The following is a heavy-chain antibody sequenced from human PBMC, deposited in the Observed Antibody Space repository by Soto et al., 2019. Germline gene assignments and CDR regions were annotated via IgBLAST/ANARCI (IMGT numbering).Heavy chain of an antibody. V-gene: IGHV4-34*01. CDR2: INHRGST. CDR1: GGSFNDYY. CDR3: ARGRGRLFGAVYYNYGMDV. J-gene: IGHJ6*02. D-gene: IGHD3-3*01. Sequence: PSETLSLTCVVSGGSFNDYYWSWIRQSPGKGLEWIGEINHRGSTIYNPSLKSRVTISVDTSKTQFSLKLSSVTAADTAMYYCARGRGRLFGAVYYNYGMDVWGQGTTVTSP.